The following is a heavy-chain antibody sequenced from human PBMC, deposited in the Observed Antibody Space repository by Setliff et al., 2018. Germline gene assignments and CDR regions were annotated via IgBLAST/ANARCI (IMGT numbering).Heavy chain of an antibody. Sequence: PSETLSLTCALSGGSISSGSYHWSWIRQPAGQGLEWVGRRHTSGSTNYNPSLKGRVTISVDTARKQFSLNLTSVTAADTAVYYCARLSWNGLRYFGLDVWGQGTTVTVSS. J-gene: IGHJ6*02. V-gene: IGHV4-61*02. CDR3: ARLSWNGLRYFGLDV. CDR2: RHTSGST. CDR1: GGSISSGSYH. D-gene: IGHD3-3*01.